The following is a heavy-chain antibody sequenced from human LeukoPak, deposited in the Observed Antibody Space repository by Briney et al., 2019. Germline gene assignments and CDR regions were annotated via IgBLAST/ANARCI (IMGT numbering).Heavy chain of an antibody. Sequence: ASVKASCKASGYTFTSYGISWVRQAPGQGLEWMGWISAYNGNTNYVQKLQGRVTMTTDTSTSTAYMELRSLRSDDTAVYYCARPLCSGGSCYLDSNWFDPWGQGTLVTVSS. J-gene: IGHJ5*02. CDR2: ISAYNGNT. V-gene: IGHV1-18*01. D-gene: IGHD2-15*01. CDR3: ARPLCSGGSCYLDSNWFDP. CDR1: GYTFTSYG.